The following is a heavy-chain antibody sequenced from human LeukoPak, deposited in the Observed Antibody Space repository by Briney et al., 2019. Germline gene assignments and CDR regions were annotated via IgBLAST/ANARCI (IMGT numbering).Heavy chain of an antibody. D-gene: IGHD3-22*01. CDR1: GFTFSSYG. CDR2: ISFDGSNE. Sequence: GGSLRLSCAASGFTFSSYGMHWVRQAPGKGLEWVAVISFDGSNEYYIESVKGRFIISRDNAKNTLYLEMNSLRTEDTAIYYCAKAFYYDSSGYYYPFFDYWGQGTLVTVSS. V-gene: IGHV3-30*18. J-gene: IGHJ4*02. CDR3: AKAFYYDSSGYYYPFFDY.